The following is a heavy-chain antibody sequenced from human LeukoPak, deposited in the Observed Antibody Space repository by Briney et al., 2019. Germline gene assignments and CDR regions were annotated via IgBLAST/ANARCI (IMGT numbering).Heavy chain of an antibody. CDR1: GFTFSSYA. J-gene: IGHJ4*02. D-gene: IGHD3-16*02. CDR2: ISSNGGST. V-gene: IGHV3-64*01. Sequence: GGSLRLSCAASGFTFSSYAMHWVRQAPGKGLEYVSAISSNGGSTYYAHSVKGRFTISRDNSKNTLYLQMGSLRAEDMAVYYWARGVVGFGGVIVWEEKTFDYWGQGTLVTVSS. CDR3: ARGVVGFGGVIVWEEKTFDY.